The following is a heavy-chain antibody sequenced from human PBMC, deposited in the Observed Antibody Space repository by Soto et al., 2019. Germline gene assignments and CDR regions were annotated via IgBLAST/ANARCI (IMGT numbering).Heavy chain of an antibody. CDR1: GYTFTSYD. J-gene: IGHJ4*02. D-gene: IGHD4-17*01. V-gene: IGHV1-8*01. CDR2: MNPNSGNT. CDR3: ASCPSYGDYDNWDY. Sequence: ASVKVSCKASGYTFTSYDINWVRQATGQGLEWMGWMNPNSGNTGYAQKFQGRVTMTRNTSISTAYMELSSLRSEDTAVYYCASCPSYGDYDNWDYWGKGTLFTVSS.